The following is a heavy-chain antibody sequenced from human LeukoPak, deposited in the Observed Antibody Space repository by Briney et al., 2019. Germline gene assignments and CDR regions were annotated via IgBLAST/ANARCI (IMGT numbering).Heavy chain of an antibody. J-gene: IGHJ5*02. CDR1: GFTFSSYS. V-gene: IGHV3-21*01. CDR3: KREARPKMAAGNWFDP. CDR2: ISSSSSYT. D-gene: IGHD6-13*01. Sequence: PGGSLRLSCAASGFTFSSYSMNWVRQAPGKGLEWVSSISSSSSYTYYADSVKGRFTISRDSAKNTLYLQMNSLRAEDTAVYYFKREARPKMAAGNWFDPWGQGTRLTVPS.